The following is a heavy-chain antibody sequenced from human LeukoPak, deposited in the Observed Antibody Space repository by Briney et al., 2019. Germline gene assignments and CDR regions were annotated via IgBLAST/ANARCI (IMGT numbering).Heavy chain of an antibody. CDR1: GSSISSSSYY. CDR2: FFYSGST. J-gene: IGHJ4*02. D-gene: IGHD6-13*01. V-gene: IGHV4-39*02. Sequence: PSETLSLTCTVSGSSISSSSYYWGWVRQPPGKGLEWIGTFFYSGSTYYNPSLKSRVTMSVDTANNQFFMHLSSVTAADTAVYYCARDYSSSWKQPDNWGQGTLVTVSS. CDR3: ARDYSSSWKQPDN.